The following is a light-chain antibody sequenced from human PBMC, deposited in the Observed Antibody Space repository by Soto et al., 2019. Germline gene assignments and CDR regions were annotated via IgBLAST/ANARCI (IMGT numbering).Light chain of an antibody. CDR1: SSDVGAYNY. V-gene: IGLV2-14*01. Sequence: QSALTQPASVSGSPGQSITISCTGTSSDVGAYNYVSWYRQHPGKAPKLMIYDVSNRPSGVSNRFSGSKSGNTASLTISGLQAEDEADYYCSSYTSSTTVVFGGGTKLT. J-gene: IGLJ2*01. CDR2: DVS. CDR3: SSYTSSTTVV.